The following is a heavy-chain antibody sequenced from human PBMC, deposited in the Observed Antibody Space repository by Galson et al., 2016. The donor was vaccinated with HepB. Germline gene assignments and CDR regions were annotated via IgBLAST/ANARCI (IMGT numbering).Heavy chain of an antibody. D-gene: IGHD6-19*01. CDR2: ISHAGST. J-gene: IGHJ2*01. CDR1: GGSFSDYY. Sequence: SETLSLTCAAYGGSFSDYYWTWIRQPPGKGLQWIGEISHAGSTAYNPSLKSRVTISKDTSKNQFSLKLSSVTAADPAVYYCAKRQWLVKVGDWYFDLWGRGTLVTVSS. CDR3: AKRQWLVKVGDWYFDL. V-gene: IGHV4-34*01.